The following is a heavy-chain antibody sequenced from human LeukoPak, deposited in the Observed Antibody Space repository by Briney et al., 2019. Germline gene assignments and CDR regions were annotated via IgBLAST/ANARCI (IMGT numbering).Heavy chain of an antibody. J-gene: IGHJ3*02. CDR1: GYSFTSYW. Sequence: GESLNISCKDSGYSFTSYWIGWVRQMHGKGLEWMGLIYPGDSDTRYSPSFQGQVTISADKPINTACLQWSSLKAPDTAMYYCARSRAPGAADAFDIWARGTIDPV. CDR2: IYPGDSDT. D-gene: IGHD7-27*01. V-gene: IGHV5-51*04. CDR3: ARSRAPGAADAFDI.